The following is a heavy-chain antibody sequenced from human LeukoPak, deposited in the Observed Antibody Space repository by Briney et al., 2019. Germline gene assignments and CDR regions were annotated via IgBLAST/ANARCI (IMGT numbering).Heavy chain of an antibody. J-gene: IGHJ6*03. CDR1: GFTVSSNY. D-gene: IGHD3-10*01. V-gene: IGHV3-66*02. Sequence: GGSLRLSCAASGFTVSSNYMSWVRQAPGKGLEWVSVIYSGGSAYYADSVKGRLTISRDNSKNTLYLQMNSLRAEDTAVYYCARDSGMSYYYYYMDVWGKGTTVTVSS. CDR3: ARDSGMSYYYYYMDV. CDR2: IYSGGSA.